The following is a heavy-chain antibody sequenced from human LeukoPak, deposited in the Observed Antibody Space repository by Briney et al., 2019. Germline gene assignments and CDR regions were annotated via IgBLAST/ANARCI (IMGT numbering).Heavy chain of an antibody. CDR2: IKSKTDGGTT. CDR3: TGGGFGDPYTPR. J-gene: IGHJ4*02. D-gene: IGHD3-10*01. Sequence: GGSLRLSCAASGVTFSNAWMSWVRQAPGKGLEWLGRIKSKTDGGTTDYAAPVKGRFTISRDDSKNTLYLQMNSLKTEDTAVYYCTGGGFGDPYTPRWGQGTLVTVSS. CDR1: GVTFSNAW. V-gene: IGHV3-15*01.